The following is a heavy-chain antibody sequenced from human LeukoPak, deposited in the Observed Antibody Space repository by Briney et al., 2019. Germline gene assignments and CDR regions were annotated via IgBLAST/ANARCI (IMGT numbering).Heavy chain of an antibody. V-gene: IGHV4-4*07. CDR3: ARDSGTTGEVKFDP. CDR1: GGSVSSYY. D-gene: IGHD3-10*01. Sequence: KPSETLSLTCTVPGGSVSSYYLSWIRQPAGKGLEWIGRIYGTVTTYNPSLVGRVTLSVDTSNNHFSLKLRSVTAADTAIYYCARDSGTTGEVKFDPWGQGTLVTVSP. J-gene: IGHJ5*02. CDR2: IYGTVT.